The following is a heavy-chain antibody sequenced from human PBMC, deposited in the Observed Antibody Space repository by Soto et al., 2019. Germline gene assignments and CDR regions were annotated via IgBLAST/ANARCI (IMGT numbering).Heavy chain of an antibody. CDR1: GYTFTSYG. D-gene: IGHD6-13*01. Sequence: ASVKVSCKASGYTFTSYGISWVRQAPGQGLEWMGWMNPNSGNTGYAQKFQGRVTMTRNTSISTAYMELSSLRSEDTAVYYCAIDFKGIPLAGAFDIWGQGTMVTVSS. V-gene: IGHV1-8*02. CDR3: AIDFKGIPLAGAFDI. J-gene: IGHJ3*02. CDR2: MNPNSGNT.